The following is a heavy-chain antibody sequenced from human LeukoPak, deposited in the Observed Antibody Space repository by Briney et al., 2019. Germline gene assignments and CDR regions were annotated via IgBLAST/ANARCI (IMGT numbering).Heavy chain of an antibody. Sequence: GGSLRLSCAASGFIFSDYYMSWIRQAPGSGLEWISFISSSTSTIFYADSVKGRFTISRDNAKNSLYLQMNSLRADETAVYYCARDSGTYFDPTGEWFDPWGQGTLVTVSS. CDR3: ARDSGTYFDPTGEWFDP. J-gene: IGHJ5*02. D-gene: IGHD3-22*01. V-gene: IGHV3-11*01. CDR2: ISSSTSTI. CDR1: GFIFSDYY.